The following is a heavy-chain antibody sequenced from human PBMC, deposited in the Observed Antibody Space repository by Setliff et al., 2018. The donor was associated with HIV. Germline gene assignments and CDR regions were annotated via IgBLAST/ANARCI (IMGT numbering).Heavy chain of an antibody. D-gene: IGHD3-3*01. CDR1: GDSFSGTSYY. J-gene: IGHJ3*02. Sequence: SETLSLTCTVSGDSFSGTSYYWGWIRQPPGKGLEWIGSIFYSGITYYNPSLKSRVTISVDTSKNQFSLNLTSVTAADTAVYYCARSKTFYDFWGGYYTHGAFKIWGLGTMVTVSS. CDR3: ARSKTFYDFWGGYYTHGAFKI. V-gene: IGHV4-39*01. CDR2: IFYSGIT.